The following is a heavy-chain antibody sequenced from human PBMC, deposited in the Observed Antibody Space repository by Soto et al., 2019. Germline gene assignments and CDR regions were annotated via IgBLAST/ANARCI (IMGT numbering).Heavy chain of an antibody. Sequence: QVQLQQWGAGLLKPSETLSLTCAVYGGSFSGSYWSWIRQPPGKGLGGIGEINHSGSTNYNPSLKSRVTISVDTSKIQFSLKLSSVNAADTAVYYCATGYCTNGVCYTRTLSGMDVWGQGTTVTVSS. CDR1: GGSFSGSY. J-gene: IGHJ6*02. V-gene: IGHV4-34*01. CDR3: ATGYCTNGVCYTRTLSGMDV. D-gene: IGHD2-8*01. CDR2: INHSGST.